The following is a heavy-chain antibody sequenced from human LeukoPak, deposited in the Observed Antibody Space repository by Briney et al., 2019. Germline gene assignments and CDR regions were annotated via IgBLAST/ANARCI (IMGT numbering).Heavy chain of an antibody. CDR1: GFTFSSYW. D-gene: IGHD3-10*01. J-gene: IGHJ4*02. CDR3: ARDYYYGSGSYAY. CDR2: IKQDGSEK. V-gene: IGHV3-7*01. Sequence: GGSLRLSCAASGFTFSSYWMSWVRQAPGKGLEWVANIKQDGSEKYYVDSVKGRFTISRDNAKNSLYLQMNSLRAEDTAVYFCARDYYYGSGSYAYWGQGTLVTVSS.